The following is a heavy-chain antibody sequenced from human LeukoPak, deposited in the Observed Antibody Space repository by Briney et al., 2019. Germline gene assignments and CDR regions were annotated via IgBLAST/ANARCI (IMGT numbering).Heavy chain of an antibody. V-gene: IGHV4-34*01. CDR2: INHSGST. J-gene: IGHJ3*02. CDR3: ARTSLWFGELVAFDI. Sequence: PSETLSLTCTVSGGSMSTYYWSWIRQPPGKGLEWIGEINHSGSTNYNPYLKSRVTISVDTSKNQFSLKLSSVTAADTAVYYCARTSLWFGELVAFDIWGQGTMVTVSS. D-gene: IGHD3-10*01. CDR1: GGSMSTYY.